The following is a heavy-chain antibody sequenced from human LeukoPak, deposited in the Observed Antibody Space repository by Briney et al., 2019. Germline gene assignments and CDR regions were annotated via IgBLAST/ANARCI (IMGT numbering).Heavy chain of an antibody. CDR2: INPSGSST. J-gene: IGHJ4*02. V-gene: IGHV1-46*01. D-gene: IGHD2-8*02. Sequence: ASVKVSCKASGFTFTNYYMHWVRQAPGQALEWMGLINPSGSSTNYAQKFRGRVTMTRDTSTTTVYMELSSLRSEDTAVYYCAREESGGYFDYGGQGTLVTVSS. CDR3: AREESGGYFDY. CDR1: GFTFTNYY.